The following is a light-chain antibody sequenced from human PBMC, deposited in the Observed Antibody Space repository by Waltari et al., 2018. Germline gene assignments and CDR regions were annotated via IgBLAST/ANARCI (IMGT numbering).Light chain of an antibody. CDR2: YDD. J-gene: IGLJ2*01. Sequence: QSVLTQPPSVSEVPRQRVTISCSGSRPNIGNNAVSWYQYLPGKAPKLLIYYDDPVPSGVSDRFSGSKSGTSASLAISGLQSEDEADYYCAAWDDSLHAVVFGGGTKLTVL. V-gene: IGLV1-36*01. CDR3: AAWDDSLHAVV. CDR1: RPNIGNNA.